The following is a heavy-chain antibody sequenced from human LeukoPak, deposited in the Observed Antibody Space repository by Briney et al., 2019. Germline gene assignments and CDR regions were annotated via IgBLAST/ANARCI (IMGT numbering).Heavy chain of an antibody. D-gene: IGHD4/OR15-4a*01. CDR2: IYSDNT. CDR3: ARRAGAYSHPYDY. J-gene: IGHJ4*02. V-gene: IGHV3-53*01. Sequence: QPGGSLRLSCTVSGFTVSSNSMSWVRQAPGKGLEWVSFIYSDNTHYSDSVKGRFTICRDNSKNTLYLQMNSLRAEDTAVYYCARRAGAYSHPYDYWGQGTLVTVSS. CDR1: GFTVSSNS.